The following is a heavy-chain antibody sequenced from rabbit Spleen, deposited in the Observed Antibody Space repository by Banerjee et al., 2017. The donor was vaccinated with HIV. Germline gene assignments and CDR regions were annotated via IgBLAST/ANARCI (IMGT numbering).Heavy chain of an antibody. D-gene: IGHD4-2*01. V-gene: IGHV1S45*01. CDR3: ARDAAGREDFNL. CDR1: GLDFSSSYW. CDR2: IDVVKSGST. J-gene: IGHJ4*01. Sequence: QEQLVESGGDLVKPGASLTLTCKASGLDFSSSYWICWVRQAPGKGLEWIACIDVVKSGSTYYETWAKGRFTISKTSSTTVTLQLNSLTAADTATYFCARDAAGREDFNLWGPGHPGHRL.